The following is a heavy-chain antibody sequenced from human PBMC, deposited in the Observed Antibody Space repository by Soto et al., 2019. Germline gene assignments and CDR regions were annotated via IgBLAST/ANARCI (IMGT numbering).Heavy chain of an antibody. V-gene: IGHV4-59*01. CDR2: IFYSGTT. D-gene: IGHD4-17*01. Sequence: PSETLSLTCTVSGGAIRNYYWSWIRQPPGKGLEWIGCIFYSGTTKTNPSLKSRVTISLDTSKNQVSLTLSSVTAADTAVYYCANTFYGDYAFDYWGQGTLVTVSS. CDR1: GGAIRNYY. J-gene: IGHJ4*02. CDR3: ANTFYGDYAFDY.